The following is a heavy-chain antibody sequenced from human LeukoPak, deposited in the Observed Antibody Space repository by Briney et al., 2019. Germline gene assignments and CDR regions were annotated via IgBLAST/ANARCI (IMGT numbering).Heavy chain of an antibody. Sequence: SETLSLTCAVYGGSLSGYYWSWIRQPPGKGLEWIGEINHSGSTYYNPSLKSRVTISVDTSKNQFSLKLISVTAADTAVYYCARNFRYFDLPDYWGQGTLVTVSS. V-gene: IGHV4-34*01. CDR1: GGSLSGYY. CDR2: INHSGST. D-gene: IGHD3-9*01. CDR3: ARNFRYFDLPDY. J-gene: IGHJ4*02.